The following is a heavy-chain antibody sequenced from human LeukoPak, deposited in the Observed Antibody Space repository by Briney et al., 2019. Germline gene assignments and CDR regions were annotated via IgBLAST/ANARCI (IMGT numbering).Heavy chain of an antibody. CDR3: AKDRVWGYASNFDY. D-gene: IGHD3-16*01. V-gene: IGHV3-48*03. Sequence: GGSLRLSCAASGFTFSNYEMNWVRQAPGKGLEWISYISSDGSTTYYADSVKGRFTISRDNAKNTLYLQMNSLRAEDTAVYFCAKDRVWGYASNFDYWGQGTLVAVSS. J-gene: IGHJ4*02. CDR1: GFTFSNYE. CDR2: ISSDGSTT.